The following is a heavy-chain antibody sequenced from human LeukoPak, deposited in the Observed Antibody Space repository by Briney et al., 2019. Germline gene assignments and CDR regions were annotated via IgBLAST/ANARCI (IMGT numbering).Heavy chain of an antibody. CDR1: GGSISSGGYY. V-gene: IGHV4-31*03. CDR2: IYYSGST. J-gene: IGHJ4*02. Sequence: TLSLTCTVSGGSISSGGYYWSWIRQHPGKGLEWIGYIYYSGSTYYNPSLKSRVTISVDTSKNQFSLKLSSVTAADTAVYYCARGLYSSSWPYNWGQGTLVTVSS. CDR3: ARGLYSSSWPYN. D-gene: IGHD6-13*01.